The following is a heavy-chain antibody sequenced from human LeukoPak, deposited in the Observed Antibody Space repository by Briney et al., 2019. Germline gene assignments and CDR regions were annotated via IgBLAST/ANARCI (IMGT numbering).Heavy chain of an antibody. CDR2: IYYSGST. CDR1: GGSISSYY. CDR3: ARWTVASYGMDI. Sequence: SETLSFTCTVSGGSISSYYWSWIRQPPGKGLEWIGYIYYSGSTNYNPSLKSRVTISVDTSKNQFSLKLSSVTAADTAVYFCARWTVASYGMDIWGQGTTVTVSS. J-gene: IGHJ6*02. D-gene: IGHD4-23*01. V-gene: IGHV4-59*01.